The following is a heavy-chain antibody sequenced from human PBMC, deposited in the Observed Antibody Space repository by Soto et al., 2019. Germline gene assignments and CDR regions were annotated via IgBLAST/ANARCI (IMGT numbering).Heavy chain of an antibody. V-gene: IGHV1-18*01. Sequence: GASVKVSCKASGYTFTRYGFSWVRQAPGQRLEWMGWISGYNENPNYAQKFQGRVTMTTDTSTSTAYMELRSLRSDDTALYYCARDIHGDYPDYWGQGTLVTVSS. CDR3: ARDIHGDYPDY. CDR2: ISGYNENP. J-gene: IGHJ4*02. CDR1: GYTFTRYG. D-gene: IGHD4-17*01.